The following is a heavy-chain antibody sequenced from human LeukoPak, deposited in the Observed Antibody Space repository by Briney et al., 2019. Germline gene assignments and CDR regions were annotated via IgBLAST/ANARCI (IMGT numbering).Heavy chain of an antibody. Sequence: SSETLSLTCTVSGYSISSGYYWGWIRHPPGKGLEWIGYIYYSGSTNYNPSLKSRVTISVDTSKNQFSLKLSSVTAADTAVYYCARGRGVRGYSYLDIWGQGTMVTVSS. D-gene: IGHD5-18*01. J-gene: IGHJ3*02. CDR3: ARGRGVRGYSYLDI. CDR1: GYSISSGYY. V-gene: IGHV4-38-2*02. CDR2: IYYSGST.